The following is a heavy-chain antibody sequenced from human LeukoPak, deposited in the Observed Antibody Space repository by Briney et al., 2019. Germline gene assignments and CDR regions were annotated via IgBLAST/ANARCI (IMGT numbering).Heavy chain of an antibody. CDR3: ARFGVDYDMDV. V-gene: IGHV4-59*11. Sequence: SETLSLTCTVSGGSISGHYWTWVRQPPGEGLEWIGQIHYSGRADYNPSLRSRITISVDTSKNQMSLKVTSVTAADTAVYYCARFGVDYDMDVWGQGTTVTVS. CDR2: IHYSGRA. CDR1: GGSISGHY. D-gene: IGHD3-16*01. J-gene: IGHJ6*02.